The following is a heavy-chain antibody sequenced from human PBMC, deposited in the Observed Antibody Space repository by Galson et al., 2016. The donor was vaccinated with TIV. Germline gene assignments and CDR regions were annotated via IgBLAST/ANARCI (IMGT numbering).Heavy chain of an antibody. J-gene: IGHJ3*02. D-gene: IGHD3-9*01. CDR2: IYHSEEHGGSS. V-gene: IGHV4-38-2*02. CDR3: ARGLLTSRAFDI. CDR1: GSSISSGYY. Sequence: SETLSLPCTLSGSSISSGYYWGWIRQPPGKGLEWIASIYHSEEHGGSSYSNPSLKSRVTISVDTSENQFSLKLSSVTAADTAVYYCARGLLTSRAFDIWGQGTVVTVSS.